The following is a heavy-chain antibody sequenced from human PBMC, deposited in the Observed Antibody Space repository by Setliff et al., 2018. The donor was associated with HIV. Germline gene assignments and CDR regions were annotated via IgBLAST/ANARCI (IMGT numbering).Heavy chain of an antibody. V-gene: IGHV4-34*01. CDR2: INHSGST. CDR1: GGSFSGFY. J-gene: IGHJ4*01. CDR3: ARGDTGFSGIWYLKY. D-gene: IGHD5-12*01. Sequence: KPSETLSLTCAVYGGSFSGFYWNWIRQPPGKGLEWIGEINHSGSTNYNPSLKSRVTISVDTSKNQFSLRLSSVIAADTAVYYCARGDTGFSGIWYLKYWGHGMLVTVSS.